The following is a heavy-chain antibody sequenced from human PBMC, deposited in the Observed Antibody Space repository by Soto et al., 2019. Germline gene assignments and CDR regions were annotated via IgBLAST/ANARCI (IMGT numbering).Heavy chain of an antibody. J-gene: IGHJ6*02. V-gene: IGHV3-53*02. CDR3: ASDHTSGKYGMDV. Sequence: EVQLVETGGGLIQPGGSLRLSCAVSGFSVRSDYMSWVRQAPGKGLEWVSVLYSSGTTYYTDSVQGRFTISRDNSKNTVYLQMDSLRDDDTAVYYCASDHTSGKYGMDVWGQGTTVIVSS. CDR2: LYSSGTT. CDR1: GFSVRSDY.